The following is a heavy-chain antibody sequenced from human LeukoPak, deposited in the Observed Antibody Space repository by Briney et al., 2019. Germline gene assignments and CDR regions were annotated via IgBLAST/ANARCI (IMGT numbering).Heavy chain of an antibody. CDR3: ASVGYSSSSGLDP. J-gene: IGHJ5*02. V-gene: IGHV3-21*01. D-gene: IGHD6-13*01. Sequence: PGRTLRLSCAASGFTFSSYSVNWVRQAPGKGLEWVSSISSSSSYIYYADSVKGRFTISRDNAKNSLYLQMNSLRAEDTAVYYCASVGYSSSSGLDPWGQGTLVTVSS. CDR1: GFTFSSYS. CDR2: ISSSSSYI.